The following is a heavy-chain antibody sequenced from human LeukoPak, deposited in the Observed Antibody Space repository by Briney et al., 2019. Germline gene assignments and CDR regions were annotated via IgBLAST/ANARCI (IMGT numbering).Heavy chain of an antibody. CDR3: ASLYSSSWSYYGMDV. CDR2: ISGSGSST. Sequence: PGGSLRPSCAASGSTFSSYAMSWVRQAPGKGLEWVSAISGSGSSTYYADSVKGRFTISRDNSKNTLYLQMNSLRAEDTAVYYCASLYSSSWSYYGMDVWGKGTTVTVSS. CDR1: GSTFSSYA. J-gene: IGHJ6*04. V-gene: IGHV3-23*01. D-gene: IGHD6-13*01.